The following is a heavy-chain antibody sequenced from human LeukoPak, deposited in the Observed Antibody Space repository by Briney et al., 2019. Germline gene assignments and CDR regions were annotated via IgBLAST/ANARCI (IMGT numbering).Heavy chain of an antibody. CDR2: VGISSGNT. CDR1: GFTFIDYS. V-gene: IGHV3-48*04. J-gene: IGHJ4*02. Sequence: PGGSLRLSCAASGFTFIDYSMNWVRQAPGKGLEWISYVGISSGNTKYADSVKGRFTISGDSAKNSVFLQMNCLRVEDTAVYYCARDHRYAFDNWGQGTLVTVSS. CDR3: ARDHRYAFDN. D-gene: IGHD5-12*01.